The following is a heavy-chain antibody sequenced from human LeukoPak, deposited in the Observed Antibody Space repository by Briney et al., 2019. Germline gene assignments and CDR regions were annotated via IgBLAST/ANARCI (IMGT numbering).Heavy chain of an antibody. CDR1: DYTFTSYG. CDR2: ISAYNGNT. CDR3: ARDSRTYSFEY. J-gene: IGHJ4*02. D-gene: IGHD2-15*01. V-gene: IGHV1-18*04. Sequence: ASVKISCNAADYTFTSYGISWVRQPPGQELEGMGWISAYNGNTNYAQKLQGRVTMTTDTSTSTAYMGLRTRRSDDTAVYYCARDSRTYSFEYWGEGALVTVSS.